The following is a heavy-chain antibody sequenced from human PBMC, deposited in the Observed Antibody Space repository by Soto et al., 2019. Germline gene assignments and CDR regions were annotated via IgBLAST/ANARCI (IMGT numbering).Heavy chain of an antibody. J-gene: IGHJ4*02. D-gene: IGHD6-19*01. CDR1: GFTFSNYW. CDR2: INSDGSST. CDR3: ARDPAPSGWYDY. Sequence: PGGSLRLSCAASGFTFSNYWMHWVRQVPGKGLVWVSLINSDGSSTSYADSVKGRFTIFRDNAKNTLYLQMNSLRAEDTAVYYCARDPAPSGWYDYWGQGTLVTVSS. V-gene: IGHV3-74*01.